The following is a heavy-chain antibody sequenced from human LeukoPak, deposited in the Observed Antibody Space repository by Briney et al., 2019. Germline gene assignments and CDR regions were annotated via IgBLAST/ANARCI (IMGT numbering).Heavy chain of an antibody. J-gene: IGHJ4*02. CDR3: ARDRSPRHYYDTSDYHGAAEY. D-gene: IGHD3-22*01. CDR2: ISGYNGYT. Sequence: ASVKVSCKASGYTFTNYGINWVRQAPGQGLEWMGRISGYNGYTKYAQKLQGRVTMTTDTSTSTAYMELRSLRSDDTAMYYCARDRSPRHYYDTSDYHGAAEYWGQGTLVTVSS. CDR1: GYTFTNYG. V-gene: IGHV1-18*01.